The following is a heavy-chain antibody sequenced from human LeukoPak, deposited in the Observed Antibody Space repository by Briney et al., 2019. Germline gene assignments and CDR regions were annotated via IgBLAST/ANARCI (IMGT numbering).Heavy chain of an antibody. CDR3: ARDPKYYYDSSGSRSG. V-gene: IGHV3-21*01. CDR1: GFTFSSYS. Sequence: GGSLRLSCAASGFTFSSYSMNWVRQAPGKGLEWVSSISSSSSYIYYADSVKGRFTISRDNAKNSLHLQMNSLRAEDTAVYYCARDPKYYYDSSGSRSGWGQGTLVTVSS. J-gene: IGHJ4*02. D-gene: IGHD3-22*01. CDR2: ISSSSSYI.